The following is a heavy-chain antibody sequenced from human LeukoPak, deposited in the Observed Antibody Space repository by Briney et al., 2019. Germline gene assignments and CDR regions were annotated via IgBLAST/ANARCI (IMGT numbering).Heavy chain of an antibody. D-gene: IGHD3-10*01. J-gene: IGHJ2*01. V-gene: IGHV3-30*02. Sequence: PGGSLRLSCAASGFTFSSYGMHWVRQAPGKGLEWVAFIRYDGSNKYYADSVKGRFTISRDNSKNTLYLQMNSLRVEDTALYYCAKPGRGAGSWYLDLWGRGTLVTVSS. CDR2: IRYDGSNK. CDR1: GFTFSSYG. CDR3: AKPGRGAGSWYLDL.